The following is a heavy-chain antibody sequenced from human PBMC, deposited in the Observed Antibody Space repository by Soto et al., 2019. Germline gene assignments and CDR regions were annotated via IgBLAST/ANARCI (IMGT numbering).Heavy chain of an antibody. D-gene: IGHD3-22*01. V-gene: IGHV1-18*01. CDR3: AREFFYQGSDSRGYSFEAFDF. Sequence: QVQLVQSGAEVKKPGASVKVSCKASGYTFPSSGMSWVRQAPGQGLEWMGWISAHTGSSEYAQRFQGRVTMTTDRSTSTAYMELRSLRSDDTAVYYCAREFFYQGSDSRGYSFEAFDFWGPGTLVTVSS. J-gene: IGHJ3*01. CDR1: GYTFPSSG. CDR2: ISAHTGSS.